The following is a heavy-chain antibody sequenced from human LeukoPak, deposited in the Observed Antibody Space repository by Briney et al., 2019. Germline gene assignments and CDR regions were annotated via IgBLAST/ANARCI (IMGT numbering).Heavy chain of an antibody. V-gene: IGHV3-21*01. CDR3: ARDVGASAPDAFDI. CDR1: GFTFSTYN. D-gene: IGHD1-26*01. J-gene: IGHJ3*02. CDR2: ISSSSNYI. Sequence: PVGSLRLSCAASGFTFSTYNMNWVRQAPGKGQGWVSSISSSSNYIYYADSVEGRFTISRDNAKNSLYLQMNSLRAEDTDVYYCARDVGASAPDAFDIWGQGTMVTVSS.